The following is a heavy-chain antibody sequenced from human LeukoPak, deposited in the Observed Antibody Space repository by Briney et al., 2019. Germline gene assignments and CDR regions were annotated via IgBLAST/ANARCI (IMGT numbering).Heavy chain of an antibody. Sequence: PGRSLRLSCAASGFTFDDYAMHWVRQAPGKGLEWVSGINWNSGSIDYADSVKGRFTISRDNAKNSLYLQMNSLRAEDTALYYCAKDANYQSDYVDYWGQGTLVTVSS. CDR2: INWNSGSI. CDR1: GFTFDDYA. D-gene: IGHD2-2*01. J-gene: IGHJ4*02. CDR3: AKDANYQSDYVDY. V-gene: IGHV3-9*01.